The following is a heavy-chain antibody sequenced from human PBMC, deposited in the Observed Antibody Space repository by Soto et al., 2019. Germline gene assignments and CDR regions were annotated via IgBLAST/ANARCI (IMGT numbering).Heavy chain of an antibody. V-gene: IGHV1-2*02. CDR3: ARGGSLWFGFPSSYYYYGMDV. CDR1: GYTFTGCY. CDR2: INPNSGGT. Sequence: ASVKVSCKASGYTFTGCYMHWVRQAPGQGLEWMGWINPNSGGTNYAQKFQGRVTMTRDTSISTAYMELSRLRSDDTAVYYCARGGSLWFGFPSSYYYYGMDVWGQGTTVTVSS. D-gene: IGHD3-10*01. J-gene: IGHJ6*02.